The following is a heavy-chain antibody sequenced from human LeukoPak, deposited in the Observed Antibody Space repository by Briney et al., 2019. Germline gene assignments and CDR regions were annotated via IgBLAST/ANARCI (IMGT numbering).Heavy chain of an antibody. J-gene: IGHJ3*02. CDR2: IYYSGST. CDR1: GGSISSSSYY. D-gene: IGHD3-16*01. CDR3: ARRDYEDAFDI. Sequence: SEPLSLTCTVSGGSISSSSYYWGWIRQPPGKGLEWIGSIYYSGSTYYNPSLKSRVTISVDTSKNQFSLKLSSVTAADTAVYYCARRDYEDAFDIWGQGTMVTVSS. V-gene: IGHV4-39*01.